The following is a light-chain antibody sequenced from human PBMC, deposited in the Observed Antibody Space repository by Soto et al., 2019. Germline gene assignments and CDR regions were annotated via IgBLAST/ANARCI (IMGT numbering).Light chain of an antibody. CDR2: RNG. Sequence: QSVLTQPPSVSAAPGQRVTISCSGSSSNIGSNYVYWYQQLPGTAPKLLIYRNGQRPSGVPDRFSGSKSGTSASLAISGLRSEDEADYYCAVWDDSLDGVVFGGGTKLTVL. CDR3: AVWDDSLDGVV. CDR1: SSNIGSNY. J-gene: IGLJ3*02. V-gene: IGLV1-47*01.